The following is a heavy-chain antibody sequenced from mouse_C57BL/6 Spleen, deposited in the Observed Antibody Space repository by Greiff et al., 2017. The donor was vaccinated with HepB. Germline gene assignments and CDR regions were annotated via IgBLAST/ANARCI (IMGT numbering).Heavy chain of an antibody. J-gene: IGHJ4*01. CDR1: GYAFSSSW. CDR3: ARGDSNYVWAMDY. V-gene: IGHV1-82*01. CDR2: IYPGDGDT. Sequence: QVQLQQSGPELVKPGASVKISCKASGYAFSSSWMNWVKQRPGKGLEWIGRIYPGDGDTNYNGKFKGKATLTADKSSITAYMQLSSLTSEDSAVYFCARGDSNYVWAMDYWGQGTSVTVSS. D-gene: IGHD2-5*01.